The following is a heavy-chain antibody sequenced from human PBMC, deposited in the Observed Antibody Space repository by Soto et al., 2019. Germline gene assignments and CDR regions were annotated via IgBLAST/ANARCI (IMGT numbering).Heavy chain of an antibody. Sequence: SVNVYFKTSGGPFSSYAVSWVREAPGQGLEWIGGIIPIFGTANYAQKFHGRVTITADESTSTAYMELSSLRSEDTAVYYCARQEMGITMVRGVIINSAFDPWGKGTLVNVSS. CDR3: ARQEMGITMVRGVIINSAFDP. D-gene: IGHD3-10*01. CDR2: IIPIFGTA. J-gene: IGHJ5*02. CDR1: GGPFSSYA. V-gene: IGHV1-69*13.